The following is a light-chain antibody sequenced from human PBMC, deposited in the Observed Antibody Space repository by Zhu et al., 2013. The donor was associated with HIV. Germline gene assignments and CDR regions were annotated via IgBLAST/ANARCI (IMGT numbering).Light chain of an antibody. V-gene: IGLV2-23*02. CDR1: SSDVGTYNY. Sequence: QSALTQPPSASGSPGQSVTISCTGTSSDVGTYNYVSWYQHHPGKAPKLILYEVTKRPSGISNRFSGSKSGKTASLTISGLQAEDEADYYCCSYAGDSTYVFGTGTTVTVL. CDR3: CSYAGDSTYV. J-gene: IGLJ1*01. CDR2: EVT.